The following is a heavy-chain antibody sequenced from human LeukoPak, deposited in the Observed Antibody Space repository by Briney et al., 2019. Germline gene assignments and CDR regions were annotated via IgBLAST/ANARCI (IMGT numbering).Heavy chain of an antibody. Sequence: SETLSLTCTVSGGSISSHYWSWIRQPPGKGLEWIGYIYYSGSTNYNPSLKSRVTISVDTSKNQFSLKLSSVTAADTAVYYCARYYYDSSGYYMGDYYYYSMDVWGQGTTVTVSS. CDR1: GGSISSHY. CDR2: IYYSGST. J-gene: IGHJ6*02. D-gene: IGHD3-22*01. CDR3: ARYYYDSSGYYMGDYYYYSMDV. V-gene: IGHV4-59*11.